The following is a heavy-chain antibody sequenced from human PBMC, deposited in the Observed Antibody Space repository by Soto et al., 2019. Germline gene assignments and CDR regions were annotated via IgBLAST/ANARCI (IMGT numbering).Heavy chain of an antibody. CDR3: ARDGEYYDSSRYPSLDD. V-gene: IGHV1-18*01. CDR1: GYTLTSYG. CDR2: SSAYNCNT. D-gene: IGHD3-22*01. J-gene: IGHJ4*02. Sequence: QVQLVQSGAEVKKPGASVKVSCKASGYTLTSYGSSWVRQAPGQVREWIGWSSAYNCNTNYAQKLQGRVTRTTDTPTRTAYMELRSLRYDDTAVYYCARDGEYYDSSRYPSLDDWGQGTLVTVS.